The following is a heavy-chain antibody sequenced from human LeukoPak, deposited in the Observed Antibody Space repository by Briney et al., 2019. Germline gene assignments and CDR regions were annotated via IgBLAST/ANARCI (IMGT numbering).Heavy chain of an antibody. CDR3: ARGMTTVNAFDI. CDR1: GFTFSSYG. D-gene: IGHD4-17*01. J-gene: IGHJ3*02. CDR2: IWYDGSNK. V-gene: IGHV3-33*01. Sequence: GGSLRLSCAASGFTFSSYGMHWVRQAPGKGLEWVAVIWYDGSNKYYADSVKGRFTISRDNSKNTLYLQMNSLRAEDTAVYYCARGMTTVNAFDIWGQGTMVTVSS.